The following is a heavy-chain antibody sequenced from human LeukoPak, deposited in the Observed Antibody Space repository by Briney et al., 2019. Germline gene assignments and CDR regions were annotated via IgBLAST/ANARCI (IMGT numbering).Heavy chain of an antibody. CDR2: MNTDSGNI. V-gene: IGHV1-8*01. Sequence: GASVKVSCRASGYPFSSYDINWVRQAPGQGLEWMGWMNTDSGNIAYAQNFQGRVTITGDTSVTTAYMELANLRSADTAVYYCARGRSGLSLEGVYYYYMDVWAKGPRSPSP. J-gene: IGHJ6*03. D-gene: IGHD5-18*01. CDR3: ARGRSGLSLEGVYYYYMDV. CDR1: GYPFSSYD.